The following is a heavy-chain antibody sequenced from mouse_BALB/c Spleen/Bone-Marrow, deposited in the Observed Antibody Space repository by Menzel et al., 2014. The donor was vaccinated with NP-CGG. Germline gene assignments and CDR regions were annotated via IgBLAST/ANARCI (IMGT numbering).Heavy chain of an antibody. CDR2: ISSSGSYT. V-gene: IGHV5-9-3*01. CDR3: ARPRFAY. J-gene: IGHJ3*01. CDR1: GFTFSTYA. Sequence: EVHLVESGGGLAKPGGSLQLSCAASGFTFSTYAMSWVRQTPEKRLEWVATISSSGSYTYYPDSVKGRFTISRDNAKNTLYLQMSSLRSEDTAMYYCARPRFAYWGQGTLVTVSA.